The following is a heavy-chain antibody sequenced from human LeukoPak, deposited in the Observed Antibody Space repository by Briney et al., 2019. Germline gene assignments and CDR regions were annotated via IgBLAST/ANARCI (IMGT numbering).Heavy chain of an antibody. CDR2: IYYSGST. D-gene: IGHD5-18*01. V-gene: IGHV4-31*03. Sequence: SQTLSLTCTVSGGXISSGGYYWSWIRQHPGKGLGWLGYIYYSGSTYYNPSLKSRVTISVDTSKNQFSLKLSSVTAADTAVYYCAARGYSYGRTDYWGQGTLVTVSS. CDR1: GGXISSGGYY. J-gene: IGHJ4*02. CDR3: AARGYSYGRTDY.